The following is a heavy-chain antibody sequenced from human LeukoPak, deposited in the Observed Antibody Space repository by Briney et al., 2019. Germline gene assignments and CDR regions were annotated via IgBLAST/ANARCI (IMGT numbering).Heavy chain of an antibody. CDR3: ARIPLAAAGPSYYFDY. CDR1: GYTFTGYY. J-gene: IGHJ4*02. V-gene: IGHV1-2*02. CDR2: INPNSGGT. D-gene: IGHD6-13*01. Sequence: ASVTVSFKASGYTFTGYYMHWVRQAPGQGLEWMGWINPNSGGTNYAQKFQGRVTMTRDTSISTAYMELSRLRSDDTAVYYCARIPLAAAGPSYYFDYWGQGTLVTVSS.